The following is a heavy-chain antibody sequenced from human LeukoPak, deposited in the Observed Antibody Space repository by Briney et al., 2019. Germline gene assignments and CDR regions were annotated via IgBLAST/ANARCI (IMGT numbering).Heavy chain of an antibody. D-gene: IGHD3-16*02. CDR3: ARLYRDTAGSLAGMDV. J-gene: IGHJ6*02. Sequence: GGSLRLSCAASGFTFRDYDMNWVRQAPGKGLEWVSYISSSGATIYSADSVKGRFTISRDNAKISLYLQMTSLRAEDTAVYFCARLYRDTAGSLAGMDVWGRGTTVAVSS. CDR2: ISSSGATI. CDR1: GFTFRDYD. V-gene: IGHV3-48*03.